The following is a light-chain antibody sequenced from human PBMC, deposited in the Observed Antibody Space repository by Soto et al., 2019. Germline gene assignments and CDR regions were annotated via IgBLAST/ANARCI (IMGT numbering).Light chain of an antibody. CDR2: GAS. CDR1: QSVSSNF. CDR3: QQYGSSPPDT. Sequence: ESVLTQSPGTLSLSPGERATLSCRASQSVSSNFLAWYQQKPGQAPRLLIYGASSRGTGIPDRFSGSGSGTDFSLTIRRLEPEDLAVYYCQQYGSSPPDTFGQGTKLDI. J-gene: IGKJ2*01. V-gene: IGKV3-20*01.